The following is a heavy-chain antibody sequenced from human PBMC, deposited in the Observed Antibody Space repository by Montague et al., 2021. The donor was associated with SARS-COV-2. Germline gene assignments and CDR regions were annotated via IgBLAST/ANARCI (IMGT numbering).Heavy chain of an antibody. CDR3: ARQLPSYCATSKCYPYYFDA. CDR2: ISYTGST. V-gene: IGHV4-39*01. CDR1: GGSISSPDYY. Sequence: SETLSLTCTVSGGSISSPDYYWGWIRQSPGKGLEWIGIISYTGSTYYNPSLRSRVSFSMDTSKNHFSLSLSSVTVADTAVYFCARQLPSYCATSKCYPYYFDAWGQGALVTVSS. J-gene: IGHJ4*02. D-gene: IGHD2-8*01.